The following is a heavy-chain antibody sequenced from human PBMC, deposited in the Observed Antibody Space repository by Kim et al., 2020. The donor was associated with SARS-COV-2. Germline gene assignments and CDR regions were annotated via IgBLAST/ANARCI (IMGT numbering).Heavy chain of an antibody. CDR1: GFTFSSYA. Sequence: GGSLRLSCAASGFTFSSYAMSWVRRAPGKGLECVSSISNSGTSTYYADSVRGRFTISRDNSKNTLYLQMNSLSAEDTAVYYCAREDLSGSSFDYRGQGNLVTVSS. CDR2: ISNSGTST. D-gene: IGHD1-26*01. CDR3: AREDLSGSSFDY. J-gene: IGHJ4*02. V-gene: IGHV3-23*01.